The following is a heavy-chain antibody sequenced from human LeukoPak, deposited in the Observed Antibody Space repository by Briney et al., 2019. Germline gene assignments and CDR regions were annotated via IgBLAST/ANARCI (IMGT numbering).Heavy chain of an antibody. Sequence: SETLSLTCTVSGGSISSSSYYWGWIRQPPGKGLEWIGTIYYTGFTYYNPSLKSRVTISVDTSKNQFSLKLSSVTAADTAVYYCARDKVYFDYWGQGTLVTVSS. CDR3: ARDKVYFDY. CDR1: GGSISSSSYY. CDR2: IYYTGFT. V-gene: IGHV4-39*07. J-gene: IGHJ4*02.